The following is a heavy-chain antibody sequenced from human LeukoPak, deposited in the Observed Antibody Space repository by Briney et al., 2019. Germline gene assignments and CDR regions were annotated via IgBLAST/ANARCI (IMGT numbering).Heavy chain of an antibody. CDR3: ARDYGWTHAAHDAFDI. Sequence: KPSETLSLTCTVSGGSISSGDYYWSWIRQPPGKGLEWIGYIYYSGSTNYNPSLKSRVTISVDTSKNQFSLKLSSVTAADTAVYYCARDYGWTHAAHDAFDIWGQGTMVTVSS. D-gene: IGHD6-19*01. CDR2: IYYSGST. CDR1: GGSISSGDYY. V-gene: IGHV4-61*08. J-gene: IGHJ3*02.